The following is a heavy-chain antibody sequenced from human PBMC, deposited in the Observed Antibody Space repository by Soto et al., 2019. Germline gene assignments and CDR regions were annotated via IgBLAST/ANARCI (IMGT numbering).Heavy chain of an antibody. CDR1: VFTVSDYS. CDR3: ARDHSGDFWSGYYLPYYYGMDV. V-gene: IGHV3-11*01. Sequence: PGVSLRLSCAASVFTVSDYSMSWIRQAPGKGLEWVSYISSSGSTIYYADSVKGRFTISRDNAKNLLQLQMNSLSAEDTAVYYCARDHSGDFWSGYYLPYYYGMDVWGQGTTVTVSS. J-gene: IGHJ6*02. D-gene: IGHD3-3*01. CDR2: ISSSGSTI.